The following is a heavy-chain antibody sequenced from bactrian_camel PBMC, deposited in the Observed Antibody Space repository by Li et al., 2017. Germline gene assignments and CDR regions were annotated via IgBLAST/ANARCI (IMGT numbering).Heavy chain of an antibody. Sequence: HVQLVESGGGSVQAGGSLGLSCTASGLTFDDSDMGWYRQAPGKEREGVAVISRAGSTRYADSVKGRFTISRDNAKDTLYLQMNSLKIEDTAVYYCALGSSRQATMTARGKGTQVTVS. V-gene: IGHV3S55*01. D-gene: IGHD3*01. CDR1: GLTFDDSD. J-gene: IGHJ4*01. CDR2: ISRAGST.